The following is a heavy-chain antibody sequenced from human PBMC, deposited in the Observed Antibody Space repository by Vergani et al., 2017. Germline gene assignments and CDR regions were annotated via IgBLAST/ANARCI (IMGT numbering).Heavy chain of an antibody. Sequence: EVQLVESGGGLVKPGGSLRLSCAASGFTFSTYAMNWVRQAPGKGLEWVSAMTPAGTTSYTDSVKGRFTVSRDNSNNILYLQMHSLRAEDTAVYYCVRDVRVSRTWGQGTLVAVSS. CDR2: MTPAGTT. J-gene: IGHJ3*01. CDR3: VRDVRVSRT. CDR1: GFTFSTYA. V-gene: IGHV3-23*04.